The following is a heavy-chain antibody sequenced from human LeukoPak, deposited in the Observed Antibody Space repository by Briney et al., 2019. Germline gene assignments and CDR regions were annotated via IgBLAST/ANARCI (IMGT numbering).Heavy chain of an antibody. CDR1: GYTFTAYY. CDR3: ARGTPGSYLGY. D-gene: IGHD3-16*02. Sequence: GASVKVSCKASGYTFTAYYFPRVRQAPGQGLEWIGWINPNSGGTNYAQKFKGWVTLTRDTSINTTYMELSRLASDVTAVYFCARGTPGSYLGYWGQGTLVTVSS. V-gene: IGHV1-2*04. CDR2: INPNSGGT. J-gene: IGHJ4*02.